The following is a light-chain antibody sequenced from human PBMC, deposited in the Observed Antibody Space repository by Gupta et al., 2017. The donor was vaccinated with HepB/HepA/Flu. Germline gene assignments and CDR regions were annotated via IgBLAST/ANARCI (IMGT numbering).Light chain of an antibody. V-gene: IGKV1-9*01. Sequence: DIQLTQSPSFLSASLGDRVTITCRASQGSTSYLGWYQQKPGKAPKFLIYDASTLQSGVPSRFSGSGSGTEFTLTISSLQPEDFATYYCQQLKSYPLTFGGGTKVEIK. CDR1: QGSTSY. CDR2: DAS. J-gene: IGKJ4*01. CDR3: QQLKSYPLT.